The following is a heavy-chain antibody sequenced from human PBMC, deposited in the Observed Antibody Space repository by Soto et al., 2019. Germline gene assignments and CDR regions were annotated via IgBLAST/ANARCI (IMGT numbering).Heavy chain of an antibody. V-gene: IGHV1-2*04. CDR3: ARSQRGSSPVNWFDP. CDR2: INPNSGGT. CDR1: GYTFTGYY. J-gene: IGHJ5*02. D-gene: IGHD2-15*01. Sequence: ASVKVSCKASGYTFTGYYMHWVRQAPGQGLEWMGWINPNSGGTNYAQKLQGWVTMTRDTSISTAYMELSRLRSDDTAVYYCARSQRGSSPVNWFDPWGQGTLVTVSS.